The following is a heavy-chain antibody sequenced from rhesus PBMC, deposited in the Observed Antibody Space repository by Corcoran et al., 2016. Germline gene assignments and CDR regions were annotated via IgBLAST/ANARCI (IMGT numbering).Heavy chain of an antibody. CDR2: IYGNSAST. CDR1: GGSISGYYY. D-gene: IGHD1-1-1*01. J-gene: IGHJ4*01. CDR3: AIDIAGFDY. Sequence: QVQLQQWGEGLVKPSETLSLTCAVYGGSISGYYYWSWIRQPPGKGLEWIGYIYGNSASTNYNPSLKNRVTLSKDSSKNQFSLKLSSVTAADTAVYYCAIDIAGFDYWGQGALVTVSS. V-gene: IGHV4-73*01.